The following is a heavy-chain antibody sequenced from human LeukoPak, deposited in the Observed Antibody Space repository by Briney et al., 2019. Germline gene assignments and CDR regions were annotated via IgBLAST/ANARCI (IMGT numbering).Heavy chain of an antibody. J-gene: IGHJ3*02. CDR1: GGTFSSYA. CDR3: ARDELAGGAFDI. D-gene: IGHD6-6*01. V-gene: IGHV1-69*13. Sequence: ASVKVSCKASGGTFSSYAISWVRQAPGQGLEWMGGIIPIFGTANYAQKFQGRVTITADESTSTAYMELSSLRSEDTAVYYCARDELAGGAFDIWGQGTMVTVSS. CDR2: IIPIFGTA.